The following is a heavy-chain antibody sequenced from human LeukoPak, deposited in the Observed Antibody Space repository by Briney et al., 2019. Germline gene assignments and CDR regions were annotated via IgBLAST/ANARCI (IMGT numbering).Heavy chain of an antibody. V-gene: IGHV4-59*01. CDR2: IYYSGST. Sequence: SETLSLTCTVSGGSISNYYWSWIRQPPGKGLEWIGYIYYSGSTNYNPSLKSRVTISVDTSKNQFSLKLSSVTAADTAVYYCARVDKNYYDSSGLWYFDYWGQGTLVTVSS. CDR3: ARVDKNYYDSSGLWYFDY. D-gene: IGHD3-22*01. CDR1: GGSISNYY. J-gene: IGHJ4*02.